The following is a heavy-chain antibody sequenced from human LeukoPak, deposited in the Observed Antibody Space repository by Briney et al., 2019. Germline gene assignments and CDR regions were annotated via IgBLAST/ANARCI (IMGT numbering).Heavy chain of an antibody. CDR1: GFSFITYA. CDR3: ARALIGYYFDY. Sequence: GGSLRLSCAASGFSFITYAMSWVRQAPGKGLEWVAVISYDGSNKYYADSVKGRFTISRDNSKNTLYLQMNSLRAEDTAVYYCARALIGYYFDYWGQGTLVTVSS. V-gene: IGHV3-30*04. CDR2: ISYDGSNK. D-gene: IGHD2-8*01. J-gene: IGHJ4*02.